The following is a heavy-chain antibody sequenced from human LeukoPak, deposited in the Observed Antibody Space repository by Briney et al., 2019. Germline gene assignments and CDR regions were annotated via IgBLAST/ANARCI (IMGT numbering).Heavy chain of an antibody. Sequence: GASVKVSCKASGYTFTSYYMHWVRQPPAQGLEGMGRNDPSSGSTSYAQKFQVRVTMTKYTSTSTVYMELSSLRAEDMAVYYCARELFSTIAVAGRVWGQGTLVTVSS. CDR2: NDPSSGST. J-gene: IGHJ4*02. CDR1: GYTFTSYY. D-gene: IGHD6-13*01. V-gene: IGHV1-46*01. CDR3: ARELFSTIAVAGRV.